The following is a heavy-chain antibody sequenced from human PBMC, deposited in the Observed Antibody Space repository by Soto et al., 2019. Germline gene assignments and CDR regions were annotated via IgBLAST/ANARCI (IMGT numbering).Heavy chain of an antibody. D-gene: IGHD3-16*01. CDR2: MYHSGST. CDR3: ARGDGGYFDY. CDR1: GGSIGSGGYS. V-gene: IGHV4-30-2*01. J-gene: IGHJ4*02. Sequence: QLQLQESGSGLVKPSQTLSLTCAVSGGSIGSGGYSWSWIRQPPGKGLEWIGYMYHSGSTYYNPSLTRRVTIAVDRSKDQFYLKLSSVTAADTAVYYCARGDGGYFDYWGQGTLVTVSS.